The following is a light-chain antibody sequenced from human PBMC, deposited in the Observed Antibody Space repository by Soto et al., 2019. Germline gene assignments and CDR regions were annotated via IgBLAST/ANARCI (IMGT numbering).Light chain of an antibody. CDR3: CTTAAGSTYV. V-gene: IGLV2-23*01. CDR1: SSTVGSYKL. CDR2: EGN. Sequence: QSVLTQPASVSGSPGQSITFSCTGTSSTVGSYKLVSWFQHHPGKAPRLIIYEGNKRPSGVSTRFSGSEPGNTASLTISGLQAEDEADYYCCTTAAGSTYVFGTGTKVTVL. J-gene: IGLJ1*01.